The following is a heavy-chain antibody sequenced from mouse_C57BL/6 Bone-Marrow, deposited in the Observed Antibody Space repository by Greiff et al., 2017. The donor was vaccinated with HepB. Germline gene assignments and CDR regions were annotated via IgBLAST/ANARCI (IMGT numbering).Heavy chain of an antibody. J-gene: IGHJ4*01. CDR3: ARGYYYGSRYAMDY. D-gene: IGHD1-1*01. V-gene: IGHV1-64*01. CDR1: GYTFTSYW. Sequence: QVQLQQPGAELVKPGASVKLSCKASGYTFTSYWMHWVKQRPGQGLEWIGMIHPNSGSTNYNEKFKSKATLTVDKSSSTAYMQLRSLTSEDSAVYYCARGYYYGSRYAMDYWGQGTSVTVSS. CDR2: IHPNSGST.